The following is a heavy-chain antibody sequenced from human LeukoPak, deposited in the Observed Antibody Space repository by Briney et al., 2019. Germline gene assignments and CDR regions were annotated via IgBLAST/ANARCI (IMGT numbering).Heavy chain of an antibody. Sequence: SVKVSCKASGGTFSSYTISWVRQAPGQGLEWMGRIIPILGIANYAQKFQGRVTITADKSTSTAYMELSSLRSEDTAVYYCARDGYETYYFGSGSYSNWFDPWGQGTLVTVSS. CDR3: ARDGYETYYFGSGSYSNWFDP. V-gene: IGHV1-69*04. CDR1: GGTFSSYT. CDR2: IIPILGIA. D-gene: IGHD3-10*01. J-gene: IGHJ5*02.